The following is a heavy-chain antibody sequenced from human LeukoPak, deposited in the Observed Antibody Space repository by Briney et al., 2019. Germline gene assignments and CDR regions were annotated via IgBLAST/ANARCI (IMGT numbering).Heavy chain of an antibody. D-gene: IGHD5-12*01. CDR2: INPNSSDT. CDR3: ARVDSGHDYGPS. Sequence: ASVKVSCKASGYTFTGHYMHWVRQAPGQGLEWMGRINPNSSDTDYAQKFQGRVIMTRDTSVSTAYMEVSRLRSDDAAVYYCARVDSGHDYGPSWGQGTTVTVSS. J-gene: IGHJ3*01. CDR1: GYTFTGHY. V-gene: IGHV1-2*06.